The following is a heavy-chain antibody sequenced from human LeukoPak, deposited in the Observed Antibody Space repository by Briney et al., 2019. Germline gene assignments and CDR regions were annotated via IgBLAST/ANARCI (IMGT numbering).Heavy chain of an antibody. CDR1: GFTFNSYS. CDR3: ARDRSSGWYIFDY. J-gene: IGHJ4*02. CDR2: ISSSSNYI. Sequence: PGGSLRLSCAASGFTFNSYSMNWVRQAPGKGVEWVSSISSSSNYIYYADSVKGRFTISRDNAKNSLYLQMNSLRAEDTAVYYCARDRSSGWYIFDYWGQGTLVTVSS. V-gene: IGHV3-21*01. D-gene: IGHD6-19*01.